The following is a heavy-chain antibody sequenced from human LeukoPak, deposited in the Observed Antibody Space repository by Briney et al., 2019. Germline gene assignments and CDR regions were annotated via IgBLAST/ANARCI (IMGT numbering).Heavy chain of an antibody. CDR1: GGSISDYY. J-gene: IGHJ4*02. D-gene: IGHD3-10*01. CDR2: IYHSGTT. CDR3: ARVDPGGDYGVY. V-gene: IGHV4-59*01. Sequence: SETLSLTCTVSGGSISDYYWSWIRQSPGKGLEWIGYIYHSGTTNYNPSLKSRVTISVDTSKNQFSLKLSSVTAADTAVYYCARVDPGGDYGVYWGQGTLVTVSS.